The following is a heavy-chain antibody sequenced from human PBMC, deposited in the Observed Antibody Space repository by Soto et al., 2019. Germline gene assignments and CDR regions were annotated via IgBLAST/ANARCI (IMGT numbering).Heavy chain of an antibody. D-gene: IGHD5-12*01. CDR2: INHRGST. CDR1: GESFIGYY. V-gene: IGHV4-34*02. Sequence: QVHLQQWGAGLLKPSETLSLTCAVYGESFIGYYWAWIRQPPGKGLEWIGEINHRGSTNYNPSLKSRGTISIDTSKNQFSLTLTSVTAAYTSVYYCARTDIVTTNWFDPWGKGTLVTVSS. CDR3: ARTDIVTTNWFDP. J-gene: IGHJ5*01.